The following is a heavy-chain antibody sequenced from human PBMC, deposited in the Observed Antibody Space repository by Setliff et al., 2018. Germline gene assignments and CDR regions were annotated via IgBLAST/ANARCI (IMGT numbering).Heavy chain of an antibody. V-gene: IGHV4-4*07. CDR1: GGSISSYY. CDR2: IYIGGRA. Sequence: KTSETLSLTCTVSGGSISSYYWSWIRQPAGKGLEWIGHIYIGGRANYNPSLKSRVTMSIDTSKNQFSLKLNSVTAADMAVYYCAREQWLDPPGYYYMDVWAKGTTVTVSS. D-gene: IGHD6-19*01. CDR3: AREQWLDPPGYYYMDV. J-gene: IGHJ6*03.